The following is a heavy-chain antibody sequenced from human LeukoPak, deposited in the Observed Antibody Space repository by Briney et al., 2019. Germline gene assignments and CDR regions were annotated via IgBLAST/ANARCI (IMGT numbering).Heavy chain of an antibody. D-gene: IGHD3-22*01. CDR2: FDPEDGVT. Sequence: GASVKVSCKVSGYTLTEFSMHWVRQAPGKGLEWMGGFDPEDGVTIYAQKFQGRVTMTEDTSIDTAYMELSSLRSEDTALYYCATVEREYFDTSGYYDYWGQGTLVTVSS. CDR1: GYTLTEFS. V-gene: IGHV1-24*01. CDR3: ATVEREYFDTSGYYDY. J-gene: IGHJ4*02.